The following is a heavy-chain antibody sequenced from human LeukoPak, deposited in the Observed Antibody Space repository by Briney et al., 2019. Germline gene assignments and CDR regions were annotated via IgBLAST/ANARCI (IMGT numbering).Heavy chain of an antibody. D-gene: IGHD6-19*01. V-gene: IGHV1-46*01. CDR1: GYTFTSYY. CDR3: ARDRASVTVAGINRVCDY. J-gene: IGHJ4*02. CDR2: INPSGGST. Sequence: ASVKVSCKASGYTFTSYYMHWVRQAPGQGLEWMGIINPSGGSTSYAQKFQGRVTLTRDTSTSTVYMELSSLRSEDTAVYYCARDRASVTVAGINRVCDYWGQGTLVTVSS.